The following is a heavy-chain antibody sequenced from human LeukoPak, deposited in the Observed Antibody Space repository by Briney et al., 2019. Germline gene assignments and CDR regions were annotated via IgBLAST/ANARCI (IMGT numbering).Heavy chain of an antibody. D-gene: IGHD3-9*01. V-gene: IGHV4-34*01. CDR1: GGSFSGYY. CDR2: INHSGST. J-gene: IGHJ4*02. CDR3: ARGPSRQRRLAGY. Sequence: PSETLSLTCAVYGGSFSGYYWSWIRQPPGKGLEWIGEINHSGSTNYNPSLKTRVTISVDTSKNQFSLKLSSVTAADTAVYYCARGPSRQRRLAGYWGQGTLVTVSS.